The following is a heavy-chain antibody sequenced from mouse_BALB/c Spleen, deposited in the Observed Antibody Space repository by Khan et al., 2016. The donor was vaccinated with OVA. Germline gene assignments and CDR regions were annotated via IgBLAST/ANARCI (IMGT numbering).Heavy chain of an antibody. CDR3: ARRDYDYGRGAWFAY. J-gene: IGHJ3*01. Sequence: GELVESGPCLLQTLQSLSIILPVFCFPLTSLSVHWVPPSPGKGSEWPGVSLSAGSTDYKAAFIPRVNLNKVKSKSQRFLRKNHLQTNDTAIYYCARRDYDYGRGAWFAYWGQGTLVTVSA. CDR1: CFPLTSLS. CDR2: SLSAGST. D-gene: IGHD2-4*01. V-gene: IGHV2-2*02.